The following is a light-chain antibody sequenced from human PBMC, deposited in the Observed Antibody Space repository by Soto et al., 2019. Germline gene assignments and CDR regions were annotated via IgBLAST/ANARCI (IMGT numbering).Light chain of an antibody. CDR3: QHYNSYSEA. Sequence: IQLTQSPSSLSASVGDIVTITCRASQGINTFLAWYQQKPRKAPKLLIYKASTLKSGVPSRFSGSGSGTEFTLTISSLQPDDFATYYCQHYNSYSEAFGQGTKVDIK. V-gene: IGKV1-5*03. J-gene: IGKJ1*01. CDR1: QGINTF. CDR2: KAS.